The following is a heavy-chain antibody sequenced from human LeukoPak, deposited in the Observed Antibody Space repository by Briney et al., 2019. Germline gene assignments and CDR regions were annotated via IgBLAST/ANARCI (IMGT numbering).Heavy chain of an antibody. D-gene: IGHD4-23*01. J-gene: IGHJ4*02. CDR2: VSYAGNT. CDR1: GGSITSYY. V-gene: IGHV4-59*08. Sequence: SETLSLTCTVSGGSITSYYWSWIWQPPGKRLEWIGYVSYAGNTNYNPSLKSRVTISVDTSKNQFSLKLKSVTAADTAIYYCARHSDSHGNSGNKNFDHWGQGTLVTVSS. CDR3: ARHSDSHGNSGNKNFDH.